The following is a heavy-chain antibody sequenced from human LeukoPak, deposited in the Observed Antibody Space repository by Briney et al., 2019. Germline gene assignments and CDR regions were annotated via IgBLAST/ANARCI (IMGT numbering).Heavy chain of an antibody. D-gene: IGHD3-10*01. CDR1: GFTFDDYA. Sequence: GGSLRLSCAASGFTFDDYAMSWVRQAPGKGLEWVAGINWNGGSTGYADSVKGRFTISRDNAKNSVYLHMNSLRAEDTALYYCARLSAYYYGSYFYYYMDVWGKGTTVTVSS. V-gene: IGHV3-20*04. J-gene: IGHJ6*03. CDR3: ARLSAYYYGSYFYYYMDV. CDR2: INWNGGST.